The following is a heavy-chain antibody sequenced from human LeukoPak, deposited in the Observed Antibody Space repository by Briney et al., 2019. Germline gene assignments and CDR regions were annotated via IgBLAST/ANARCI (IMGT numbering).Heavy chain of an antibody. D-gene: IGHD3-10*01. CDR1: GGSISSGGYS. V-gene: IGHV4-30-2*05. CDR2: IYHSGST. CDR3: ARAGDSWYFDY. J-gene: IGHJ4*02. Sequence: PSQTLSLTCAVSGGSISSGGYSWSWIRQPPGKGLEWIGYIYHSGSTYYHPSLKSRVTISVDTSKNQFSLKLSSVTAADMAVYYCARAGDSWYFDYWGQGTLVTVSS.